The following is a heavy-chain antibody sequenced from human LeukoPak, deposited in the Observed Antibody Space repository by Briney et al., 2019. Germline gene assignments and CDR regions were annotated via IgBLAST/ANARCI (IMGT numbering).Heavy chain of an antibody. Sequence: GGSLRLSCAASGFTFSNYWMSWVRQAPGKGLEWVSSISGSGGSTYYADSVKGRFTISRDNSKKTLYLQTNSLRADDTAVYYCASWVPDRGFDYWGQGTLVTVSS. CDR1: GFTFSNYW. J-gene: IGHJ4*02. V-gene: IGHV3-23*01. CDR3: ASWVPDRGFDY. D-gene: IGHD3-10*01. CDR2: ISGSGGST.